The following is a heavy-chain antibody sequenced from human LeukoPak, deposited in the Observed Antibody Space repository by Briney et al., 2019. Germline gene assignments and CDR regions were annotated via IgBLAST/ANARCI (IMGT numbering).Heavy chain of an antibody. CDR2: ISSSSSTI. CDR3: AKGYSSSWYYYYYMDV. CDR1: GFTFSVYA. Sequence: PGRSLRLSCAASGFTFSVYAMHWVRQAPGKGLEWVSYISSSSSTIYYADSVKGRFTISRDNAKNSLYLQMNSLRAEDTAVYYCAKGYSSSWYYYYYMDVWGKGTTVTVSS. J-gene: IGHJ6*03. V-gene: IGHV3-48*01. D-gene: IGHD6-13*01.